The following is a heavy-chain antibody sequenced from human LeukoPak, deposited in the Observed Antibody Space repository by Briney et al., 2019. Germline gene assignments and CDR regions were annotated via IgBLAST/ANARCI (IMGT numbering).Heavy chain of an antibody. CDR1: GFTFSRYA. D-gene: IGHD3-9*01. CDR2: IGGLGEST. V-gene: IGHV3-23*01. J-gene: IGHJ6*02. Sequence: PGGSLRLSWETSGFTFSRYAMTWVRQAPGKGLEWVSTIGGLGESTNYGDSVKGRFTISRDNSKNTLYLQMNNLRAEDTAVYYCAKDRDIILTGHGMDVWGQGTTVTVSS. CDR3: AKDRDIILTGHGMDV.